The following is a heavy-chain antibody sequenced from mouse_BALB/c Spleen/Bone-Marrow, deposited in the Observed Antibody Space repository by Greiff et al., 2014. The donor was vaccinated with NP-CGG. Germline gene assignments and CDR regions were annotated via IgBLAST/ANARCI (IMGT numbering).Heavy chain of an antibody. CDR1: GFSLASYG. CDR2: IWAGGST. CDR3: ARYYYGFLDY. Sequence: QVQLQQPGPGLVAPSQSLSITCTVSGFSLASYGVHWVRQPPGKGLEWLGVIWAGGSTNYNSALISRLSISKDNSKSQVFLKMNSLQTDDTAMYYCARYYYGFLDYWGQGTTLTVSS. D-gene: IGHD1-2*01. V-gene: IGHV2-9*02. J-gene: IGHJ2*01.